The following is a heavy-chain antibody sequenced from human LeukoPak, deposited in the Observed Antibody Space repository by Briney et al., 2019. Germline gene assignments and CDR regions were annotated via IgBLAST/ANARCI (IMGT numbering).Heavy chain of an antibody. V-gene: IGHV3-21*01. CDR2: ISSRSGYT. CDR3: AGDYGDYTSF. Sequence: PGGSLRLSCAASGFTFSSYNMNWVRQAPGKGLEWVSSISSRSGYTYYADSVKGRFTISRDNAKNSLYLRMNSLRAEDTALYHCAGDYGDYTSFWGQGTLVTVSS. CDR1: GFTFSSYN. J-gene: IGHJ4*02. D-gene: IGHD4-17*01.